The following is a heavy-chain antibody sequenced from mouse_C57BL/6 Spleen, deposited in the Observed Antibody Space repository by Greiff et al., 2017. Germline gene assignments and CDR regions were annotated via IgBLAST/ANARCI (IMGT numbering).Heavy chain of an antibody. Sequence: VQLQQSGAELARPGASVKLSCKASGYTFTSYGISWVKQRTGQGLEWIGEIYPRSGNTYYNEKFKGKATLTADKSSSTAYMELRSLTSEDSAVYFCARRITDWYCDVWGTGTTVTVPS. J-gene: IGHJ1*03. CDR2: IYPRSGNT. CDR1: GYTFTSYG. D-gene: IGHD2-4*01. CDR3: ARRITDWYCDV. V-gene: IGHV1-81*01.